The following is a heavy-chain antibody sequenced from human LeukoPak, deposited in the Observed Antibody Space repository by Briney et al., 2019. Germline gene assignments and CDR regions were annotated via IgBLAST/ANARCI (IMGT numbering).Heavy chain of an antibody. CDR1: GGSISSGGYY. CDR3: ARYHSSGRSWAFDI. J-gene: IGHJ3*02. V-gene: IGHV4-30-2*01. D-gene: IGHD6-25*01. CDR2: IYHSGST. Sequence: SETLSLTCTVSGGSISSGGYYWSWIRQPPGKGLEWIGYIYHSGSTYYNPSLKSRVTISVDRSKNQFSLKLSSVTAADTAVYYCARYHSSGRSWAFDIWGQGTMVTVSS.